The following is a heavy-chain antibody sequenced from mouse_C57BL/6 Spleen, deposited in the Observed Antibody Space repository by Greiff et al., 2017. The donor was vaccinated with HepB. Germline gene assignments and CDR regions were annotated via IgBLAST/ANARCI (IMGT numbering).Heavy chain of an antibody. J-gene: IGHJ4*01. Sequence: EVKLMESGPGLVKPSQSLSLTCSVTGYSITSGYYWNWIRQFPGNKLEWMGYISYDGSNNYNPSLKNRISITRDTAKNQFFLKLNSVTTEDTATYYCARDGDYDYDGGDYYAMDYWGQGTSVTVSS. CDR1: GYSITSGYY. CDR2: ISYDGSN. V-gene: IGHV3-6*01. CDR3: ARDGDYDYDGGDYYAMDY. D-gene: IGHD2-4*01.